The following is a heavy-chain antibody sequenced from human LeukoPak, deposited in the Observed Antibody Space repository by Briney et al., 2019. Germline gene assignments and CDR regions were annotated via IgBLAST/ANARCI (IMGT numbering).Heavy chain of an antibody. CDR1: GGSSSSYY. J-gene: IGHJ4*02. CDR2: IYYSGST. D-gene: IGHD2-15*01. V-gene: IGHV4-59*01. Sequence: SETLSLTSTVSGGSSSSYYWSWLRQPPGQGLEWLGYIYYSGSTNYNPSLKSRVTISVDTSKNQFSLKLSSVTAADTAVYYCARVRSGNFDYWGQGTLVTVSS. CDR3: ARVRSGNFDY.